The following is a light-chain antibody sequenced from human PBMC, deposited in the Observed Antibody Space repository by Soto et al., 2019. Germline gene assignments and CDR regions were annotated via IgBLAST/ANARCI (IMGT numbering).Light chain of an antibody. CDR3: SSYAGSNVV. J-gene: IGLJ2*01. CDR1: SSDIGNYNY. Sequence: QSALTQPPSASGSPGQSVTISCTGTSSDIGNYNYVSWYQQHPGKAPKLMIYEVSKRPSGVPDRFSGSKSGNTASLTVSGLQAEDEADFYCSSYAGSNVVFGGGTQLTVL. V-gene: IGLV2-8*01. CDR2: EVS.